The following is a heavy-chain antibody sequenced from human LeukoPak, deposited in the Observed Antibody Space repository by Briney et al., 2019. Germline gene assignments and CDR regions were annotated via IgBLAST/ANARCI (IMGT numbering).Heavy chain of an antibody. CDR3: ARVYYSSSYDYWYFDL. Sequence: SGTLSLTCAVSSGSIFSSNWWSWVRQPPGKGLEWIGQIFHSGSTSYSPSLKSRVTISVDKSKNQFSLRLTSVTAADTAVYYCARVYYSSSYDYWYFDLWGRGTLVTVSS. D-gene: IGHD6-13*01. CDR1: SGSIFSSNW. CDR2: IFHSGST. J-gene: IGHJ2*01. V-gene: IGHV4-4*02.